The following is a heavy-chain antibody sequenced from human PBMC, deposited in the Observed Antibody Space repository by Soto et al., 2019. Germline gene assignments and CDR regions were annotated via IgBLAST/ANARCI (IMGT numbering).Heavy chain of an antibody. CDR2: ISYDGSNK. V-gene: IGHV3-30*03. CDR3: GKTISGSVTQYYAMDL. J-gene: IGHJ6*02. Sequence: QVQLVESGGGVVQPGRSLRLSCSASGFTISKYAVHWVRQAPGKGLEWVAVISYDGSNKYYADSVKGRVTISRDNSKNTLYLQMNSLRGEDTAVYYCGKTISGSVTQYYAMDLWGQGTKVTVSS. CDR1: GFTISKYA. D-gene: IGHD1-26*01.